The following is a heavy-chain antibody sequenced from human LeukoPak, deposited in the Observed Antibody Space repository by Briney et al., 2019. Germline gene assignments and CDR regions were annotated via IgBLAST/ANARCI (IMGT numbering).Heavy chain of an antibody. CDR3: ARDKIVGATNFDY. J-gene: IGHJ4*02. Sequence: GGSLRLSCAASGFPFNAYWMTWVRQAPGKGLEWVANIKQDGSEKYYVDSVKGRFTISRDNAKNSLYLQMNSLRAEDTAVYYCARDKIVGATNFDYWGQGTLVTVSS. D-gene: IGHD1-26*01. CDR1: GFPFNAYW. V-gene: IGHV3-7*03. CDR2: IKQDGSEK.